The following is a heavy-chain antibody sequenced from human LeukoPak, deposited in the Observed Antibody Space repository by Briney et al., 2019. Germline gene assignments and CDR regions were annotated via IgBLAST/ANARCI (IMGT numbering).Heavy chain of an antibody. CDR3: AEVSVDTAMVSLGYYYYYMDV. CDR2: IYSGGST. Sequence: GGSLRLSCAASGFTVSSNYMSRVRQAPGKGLEWVSVIYSGGSTYYADSVKGRFTISRDNSKNTLYLQMNSLRAEDTAVYYCAEVSVDTAMVSLGYYYYYMDVWGKGTTVTISS. D-gene: IGHD5-18*01. J-gene: IGHJ6*03. V-gene: IGHV3-53*05. CDR1: GFTVSSNY.